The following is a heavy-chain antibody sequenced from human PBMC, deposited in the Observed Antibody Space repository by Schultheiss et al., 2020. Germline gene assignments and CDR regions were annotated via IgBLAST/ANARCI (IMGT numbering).Heavy chain of an antibody. CDR3: ARQGSGWL. V-gene: IGHV4-59*08. J-gene: IGHJ4*02. D-gene: IGHD6-19*01. CDR1: GASINNHY. CDR2: VFYTGNT. Sequence: SETLSLTCTVSGASINNHYWLWIRQAPGKGLEWMGYVFYTGNTFYNPSLNSRATISVDTSRKQFSLELRSATAADTAVYYCARQGSGWLWGQGALVTVSS.